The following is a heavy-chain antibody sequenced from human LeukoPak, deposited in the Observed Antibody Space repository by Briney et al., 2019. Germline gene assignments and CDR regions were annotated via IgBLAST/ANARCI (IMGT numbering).Heavy chain of an antibody. Sequence: ASVKVSCKASGYTFANYGISWVRQAPGQGLEWMGWISAYNGNTDYAQKVQGRATMTTDTSTSTAYMELRSLRSDDTAVYYCARFRTRDAFDIWGQGTMVTVSS. CDR1: GYTFANYG. CDR3: ARFRTRDAFDI. V-gene: IGHV1-18*01. CDR2: ISAYNGNT. J-gene: IGHJ3*02.